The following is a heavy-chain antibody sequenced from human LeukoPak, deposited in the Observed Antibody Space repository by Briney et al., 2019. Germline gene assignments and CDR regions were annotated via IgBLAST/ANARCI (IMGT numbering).Heavy chain of an antibody. CDR2: IWYDGSNK. Sequence: GGSLRLSCAASGFTFSSYGMHWVRQAPGKGLEWVAVIWYDGSNKYYADSVKGRFTISRDNSKNTLYLQMNSLRAEDTAVYYCARDPESNWEPFFDYWGQGTLVTVSS. V-gene: IGHV3-33*01. CDR1: GFTFSSYG. CDR3: ARDPESNWEPFFDY. J-gene: IGHJ4*02. D-gene: IGHD1-26*01.